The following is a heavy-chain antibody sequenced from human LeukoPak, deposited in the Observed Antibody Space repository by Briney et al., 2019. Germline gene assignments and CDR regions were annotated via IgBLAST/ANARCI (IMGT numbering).Heavy chain of an antibody. CDR3: AKLGEEIVLMVYAGFDY. CDR2: ISGSGGST. J-gene: IGHJ4*02. V-gene: IGHV3-23*01. CDR1: GFTFSSYA. D-gene: IGHD2-8*01. Sequence: GGSLRLSCAASGFTFSSYAMSWVRQAPGKGLEWVSAISGSGGSTYYADSVKGRFTISRDNSKNTLYLQMNSLRAEDTAVYYCAKLGEEIVLMVYAGFDYWGQGTLVTVSS.